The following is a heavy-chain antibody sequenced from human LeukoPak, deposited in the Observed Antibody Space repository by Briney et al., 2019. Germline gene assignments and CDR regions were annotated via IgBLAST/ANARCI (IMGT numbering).Heavy chain of an antibody. CDR2: ISYDGSLK. Sequence: GGSLRLSCAASGFTFSSYGMHWVRQAPGKGLEWVAVISYDGSLKYYADSVKGRFTIHRDNPTSTFYMQMNSLRPEDTAVYYFTKDRGPYGDYGMPDYCGQGTLVTVSS. CDR1: GFTFSSYG. D-gene: IGHD4-17*01. J-gene: IGHJ4*02. V-gene: IGHV3-30*18. CDR3: TKDRGPYGDYGMPDY.